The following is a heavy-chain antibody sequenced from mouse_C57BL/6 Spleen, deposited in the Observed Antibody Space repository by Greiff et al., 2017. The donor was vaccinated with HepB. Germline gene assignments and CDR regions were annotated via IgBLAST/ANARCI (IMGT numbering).Heavy chain of an antibody. J-gene: IGHJ4*01. V-gene: IGHV5-6*01. Sequence: EVNVVESGGDLVKPGGSLKLSCAASGFTFSSYGRSWVRQTPDKRLGWVATISSGGSYTYYPDSVKGRFTISRDNAKNTLYLQMSSLKSEDTAMYYCARQNYSNYGAMDYWGQGTSVTVSS. CDR2: ISSGGSYT. CDR3: ARQNYSNYGAMDY. CDR1: GFTFSSYG. D-gene: IGHD2-5*01.